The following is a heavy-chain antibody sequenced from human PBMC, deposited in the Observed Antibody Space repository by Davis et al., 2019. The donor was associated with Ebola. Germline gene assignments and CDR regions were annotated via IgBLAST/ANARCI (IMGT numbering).Heavy chain of an antibody. Sequence: GESLKISCAASGFTFSGSAMHWVRQASGKGLEWVGRIRSKANSHATAYAASVKGRFTISRDDSKNTAYLQMNSLKTEDTAVYYCTGTVAGVDYWGQGTLVTVSS. CDR1: GFTFSGSA. D-gene: IGHD6-19*01. V-gene: IGHV3-73*01. J-gene: IGHJ4*02. CDR3: TGTVAGVDY. CDR2: IRSKANSHAT.